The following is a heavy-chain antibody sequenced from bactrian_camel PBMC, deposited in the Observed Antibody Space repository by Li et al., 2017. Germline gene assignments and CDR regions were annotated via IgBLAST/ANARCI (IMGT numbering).Heavy chain of an antibody. Sequence: DVQLVESGGGSVQAGGSLRLSCGVSGYTGSGGCMGWFRQAPGKEREFVSRIERVGLTTYAGSVQGRFTISQGNAKNTVYLQMNSLKPEDTAMYYCKIRACTWSEYWGQGTQVTVS. CDR3: KIRACTWSEY. J-gene: IGHJ4*01. V-gene: IGHV3S10*01. CDR1: GYTGSGGC. CDR2: IERVGLT. D-gene: IGHD5*01.